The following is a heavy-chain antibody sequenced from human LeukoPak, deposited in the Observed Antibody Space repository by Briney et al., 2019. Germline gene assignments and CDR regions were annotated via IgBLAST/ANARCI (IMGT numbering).Heavy chain of an antibody. V-gene: IGHV1-46*01. Sequence: ASVKVSCKASGYTFTSYYMHWVRQAPGQGLEWMGIINPSGGSTSYAQKFQGRVTMTRDTSTSTVYMELSRLRSDDTAVYYCARAMVRGVIRDAFDIWGQGTMVTVSS. CDR2: INPSGGST. J-gene: IGHJ3*02. CDR1: GYTFTSYY. CDR3: ARAMVRGVIRDAFDI. D-gene: IGHD3-10*01.